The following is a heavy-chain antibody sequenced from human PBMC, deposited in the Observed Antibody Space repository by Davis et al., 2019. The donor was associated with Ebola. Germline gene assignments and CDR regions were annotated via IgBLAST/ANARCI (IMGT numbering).Heavy chain of an antibody. CDR3: AKDTSNIWFDI. V-gene: IGHV3-23*01. CDR2: IGGSGGST. CDR1: GFTFSSHA. D-gene: IGHD1-26*01. Sequence: GESLKISCAASGFTFSSHAMSWVRQALGKGLEWVSGIGGSGGSTNYADSVKGRFTISRDNSKNTLYLQMNSLRAEDTAVYYCAKDTSNIWFDIWGQGTMVTVSS. J-gene: IGHJ3*02.